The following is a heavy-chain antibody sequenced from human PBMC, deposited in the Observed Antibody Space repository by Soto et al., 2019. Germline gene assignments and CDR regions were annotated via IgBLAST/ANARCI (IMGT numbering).Heavy chain of an antibody. Sequence: GASVKVSCKASGYTFTNYGISWVRQAPGQGLEWMGWISAYNGNTRYAPQFQGRVTMTRDTSINTAYMDLRRLTSDDTAIYYCARDGPGGGNDDFDYWGQGTLVTVSS. J-gene: IGHJ4*02. D-gene: IGHD2-15*01. CDR1: GYTFTNYG. V-gene: IGHV1-18*01. CDR2: ISAYNGNT. CDR3: ARDGPGGGNDDFDY.